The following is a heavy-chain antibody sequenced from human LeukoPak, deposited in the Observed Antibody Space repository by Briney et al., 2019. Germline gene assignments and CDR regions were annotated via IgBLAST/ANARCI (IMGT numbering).Heavy chain of an antibody. CDR1: GFSFSIYN. V-gene: IGHV3-48*02. D-gene: IGHD4-17*01. CDR3: AREPSNHYGDNFDY. J-gene: IGHJ4*02. Sequence: GGSLRLSCAASGFSFSIYNMNWVRQAPGKGLEWISYISSGSGTIFYADSVKGRSTISRDNAKNSVYLQMNSLRDADTAVYFCAREPSNHYGDNFDYWGQGTLVTVSS. CDR2: ISSGSGTI.